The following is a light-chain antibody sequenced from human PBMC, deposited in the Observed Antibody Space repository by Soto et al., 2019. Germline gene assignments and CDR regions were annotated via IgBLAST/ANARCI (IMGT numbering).Light chain of an antibody. CDR1: QTITRY. CDR3: QQSYCNSYT. CDR2: ASS. V-gene: IGKV1-39*01. J-gene: IGKJ2*01. Sequence: DIQMTQSPSSLSAFIGDRVTITCRASQTITRYLSWYQKKPRKAPKLLIYASSSLPVGVPSRFSGSGSGTDFTLTINSLQTEDLRTDYCQQSYCNSYTFGQGTDLEIK.